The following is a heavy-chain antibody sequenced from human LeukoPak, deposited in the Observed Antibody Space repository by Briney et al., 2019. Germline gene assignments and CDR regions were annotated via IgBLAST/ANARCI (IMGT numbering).Heavy chain of an antibody. D-gene: IGHD3-10*01. Sequence: GASVKVSCKASGYTFTGYYMHWVRQAPGQGLEWMRRINPNSGGTNYAQKFQGRVTMTRDTSISTAYMELSRLRSDDTAVYYCASAYRNYGSGSYYNGFDPWGQGTLVTVSS. V-gene: IGHV1-2*06. CDR1: GYTFTGYY. J-gene: IGHJ5*02. CDR2: INPNSGGT. CDR3: ASAYRNYGSGSYYNGFDP.